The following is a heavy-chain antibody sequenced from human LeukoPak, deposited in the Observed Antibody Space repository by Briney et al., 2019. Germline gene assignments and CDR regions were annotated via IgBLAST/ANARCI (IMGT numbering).Heavy chain of an antibody. J-gene: IGHJ5*02. CDR2: ISGSGGST. V-gene: IGHV3-23*01. D-gene: IGHD2-15*01. CDR3: AKDPIVVVVAATPNWFDP. CDR1: GFTFSSYA. Sequence: GGSLRLSCAASGFTFSSYAMSWVRQAPGKGLEWVSAISGSGGSTYYADSVKGRFTISRDNSKNTQYLQMNSLRAEDTAVYSCAKDPIVVVVAATPNWFDPWGQGTLVTVSS.